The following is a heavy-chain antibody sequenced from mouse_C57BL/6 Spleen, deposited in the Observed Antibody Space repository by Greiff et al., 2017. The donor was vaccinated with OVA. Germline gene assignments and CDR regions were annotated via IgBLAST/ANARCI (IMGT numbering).Heavy chain of an antibody. Sequence: QVQLQQPGTELVKPGASVKLSCKASGYTFTSYWMHWVKQRPGQGLEWIGNINPSNGGTNYNEKFKSKAKLTVDKSSSTAYMQLSSLTSEDSAVYYCASSYGNYVQLTGYAMDYWGQGTSVTVSS. CDR3: ASSYGNYVQLTGYAMDY. V-gene: IGHV1-53*01. D-gene: IGHD2-1*01. CDR2: INPSNGGT. J-gene: IGHJ4*01. CDR1: GYTFTSYW.